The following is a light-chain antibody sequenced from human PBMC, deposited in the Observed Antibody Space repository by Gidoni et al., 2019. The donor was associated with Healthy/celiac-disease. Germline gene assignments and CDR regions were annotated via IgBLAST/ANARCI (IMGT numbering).Light chain of an antibody. V-gene: IGKV3-15*01. CDR3: QQYNNWPRT. Sequence: EIVMTQSPATLSVSPGERATLSCRASQSVSSKLAWYQQKPGQAPRLLIYGASTRATGIPARFSGSGSGTEFTLTISILQSEDFAVYYWQQYNNWPRTFGQGTKVEIK. CDR1: QSVSSK. J-gene: IGKJ1*01. CDR2: GAS.